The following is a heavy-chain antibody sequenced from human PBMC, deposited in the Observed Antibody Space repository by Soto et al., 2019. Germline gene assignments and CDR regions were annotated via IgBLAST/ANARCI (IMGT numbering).Heavy chain of an antibody. J-gene: IGHJ1*01. Sequence: PGGSLRLSCAASGFTFSSYEMNWVRQAPGKXLEWVSYISSSGSTIYYADSVKGRFTISRDNAKNSLYLQMNGLRAEDTAVYYCARVKMSYYDSSGYYYSGSSQHWGQGTLVTVSS. CDR1: GFTFSSYE. V-gene: IGHV3-48*03. D-gene: IGHD3-22*01. CDR2: ISSSGSTI. CDR3: ARVKMSYYDSSGYYYSGSSQH.